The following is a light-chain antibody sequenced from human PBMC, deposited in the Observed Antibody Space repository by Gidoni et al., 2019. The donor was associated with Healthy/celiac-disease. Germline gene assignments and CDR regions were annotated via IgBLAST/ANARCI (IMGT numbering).Light chain of an antibody. CDR3: QAWDSSTVV. CDR1: KWGDKY. Sequence: SSELTQPPSVSVSPGQTASITCSGDKWGDKYACMYQQQPGQSPVLVIYQDSKRPSGIPERFSGSNAGNTATLTISGTQAMDEADYYCQAWDSSTVVFGGGTKLTVL. J-gene: IGLJ2*01. V-gene: IGLV3-1*01. CDR2: QDS.